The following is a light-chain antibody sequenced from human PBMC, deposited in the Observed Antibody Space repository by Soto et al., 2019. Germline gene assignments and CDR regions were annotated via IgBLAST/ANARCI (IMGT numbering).Light chain of an antibody. Sequence: QAVVTQEPSLTVSPGGTVTLTCSSSAGAVTSGHYPYWFQQKPGQAPRTMIYDTTSRHPWTPARFSGSLLGGKAALTLSGAQPEDEADYYCFLVYSGSGVFGGGTKLTVL. CDR1: AGAVTSGHY. J-gene: IGLJ3*02. CDR3: FLVYSGSGV. V-gene: IGLV7-46*01. CDR2: DTT.